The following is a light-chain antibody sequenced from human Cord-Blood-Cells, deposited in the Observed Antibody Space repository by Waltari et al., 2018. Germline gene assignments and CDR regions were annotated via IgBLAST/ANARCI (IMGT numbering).Light chain of an antibody. J-gene: IGKJ4*01. CDR1: QGISSY. Sequence: DIQLTQSLSFLSASVGDRVTITCRASQGISSYLAWYQQKPRKAPKLLISAASTLQSGVPSRCIGSGCGTEFTLTISSLQPEDFATYYCQQLNSYPVTFGGGTKVEIK. CDR2: AAS. CDR3: QQLNSYPVT. V-gene: IGKV1-9*01.